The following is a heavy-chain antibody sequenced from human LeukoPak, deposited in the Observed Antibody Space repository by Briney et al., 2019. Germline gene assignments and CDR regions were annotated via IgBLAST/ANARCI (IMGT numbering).Heavy chain of an antibody. V-gene: IGHV3-21*01. Sequence: KSGGSLRLSCAASGFTLSSYSMNWVRQAPGKGLECVSSISSSSSYIYYADSEKGRFTISRDNAKHSLYLQMNSLRAEDTAVYYCARDQLYYYDSSGYLTPPFDYWGQGTLVTASS. D-gene: IGHD3-22*01. J-gene: IGHJ4*02. CDR2: ISSSSSYI. CDR1: GFTLSSYS. CDR3: ARDQLYYYDSSGYLTPPFDY.